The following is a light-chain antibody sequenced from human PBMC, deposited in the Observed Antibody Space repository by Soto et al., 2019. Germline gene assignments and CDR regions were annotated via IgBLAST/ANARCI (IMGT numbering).Light chain of an antibody. CDR1: QRVGSNY. Sequence: DIVLTQTPGTLSLSPGERATLSCRASQRVGSNYLAWYQQKPGQAPRLLIYDASNRATGIPARFSGSGSGTDFTLTISSLEPEDFAIYYCQQRSNWRRTFGQGTKVDIK. V-gene: IGKV3D-20*02. CDR3: QQRSNWRRT. J-gene: IGKJ1*01. CDR2: DAS.